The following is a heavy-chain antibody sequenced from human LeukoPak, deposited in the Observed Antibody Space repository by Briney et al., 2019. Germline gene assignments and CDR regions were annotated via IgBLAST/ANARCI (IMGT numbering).Heavy chain of an antibody. J-gene: IGHJ3*01. Sequence: SETLSLICNVSGASIISTNWWNWVRQPPGKGLEWIGEIYQSGYTKYNPSLKSRVTISVDKSKNQFSLRLNSVTAADTAVYYCARYNYGYDALDFWGQGTMVTVSS. CDR2: IYQSGYT. CDR3: ARYNYGYDALDF. CDR1: GASIISTNW. V-gene: IGHV4-4*02. D-gene: IGHD5-18*01.